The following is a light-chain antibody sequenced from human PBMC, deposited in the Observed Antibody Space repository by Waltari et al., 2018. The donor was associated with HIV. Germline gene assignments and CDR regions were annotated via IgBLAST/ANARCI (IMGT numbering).Light chain of an antibody. Sequence: DIVMTQFPLSLYVSPGEPAFISCQSCQSLLHSTGHNWVKWLLQKPGQSPHLLIYLGSSRASGVPDRFSGSGSGTDFKLTISRVEPEDVGIYYCMQSLQMPLTFGGGTRLEI. CDR2: LGS. J-gene: IGKJ4*01. CDR1: QSLLHSTGHNW. V-gene: IGKV2-28*01. CDR3: MQSLQMPLT.